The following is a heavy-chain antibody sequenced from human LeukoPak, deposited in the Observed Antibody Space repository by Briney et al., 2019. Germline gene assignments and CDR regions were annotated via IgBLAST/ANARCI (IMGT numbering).Heavy chain of an antibody. CDR1: GYTFTGYY. Sequence: ASVKVSCKASGYTFTGYYMHWVRQAPGQGLEWMGWINPNSGGTNYAQKFQGRGTMTRDTSISTAYMELSRLRSDDTAVYYCARDARYNWNDGAVGGWFDPWGQGTLVTVSS. V-gene: IGHV1-2*02. D-gene: IGHD1-1*01. J-gene: IGHJ5*02. CDR2: INPNSGGT. CDR3: ARDARYNWNDGAVGGWFDP.